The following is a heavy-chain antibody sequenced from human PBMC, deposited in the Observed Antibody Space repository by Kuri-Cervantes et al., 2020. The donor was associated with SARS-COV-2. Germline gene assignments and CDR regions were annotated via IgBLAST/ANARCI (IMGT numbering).Heavy chain of an antibody. Sequence: SETLSLTCTVSGGSITSNNWWSWVRQPPGKGLEWIGEVSLNGAFNYNPSLKSRVTISLDKSNDQFSLRLTSVTAADTAVYYCAKSLKQLDLEYMSSAWFDPWGRGTLVTVSS. CDR3: AKSLKQLDLEYMSSAWFDP. V-gene: IGHV4-4*02. J-gene: IGHJ5*02. CDR2: VSLNGAF. D-gene: IGHD1-1*01. CDR1: GGSITSNNW.